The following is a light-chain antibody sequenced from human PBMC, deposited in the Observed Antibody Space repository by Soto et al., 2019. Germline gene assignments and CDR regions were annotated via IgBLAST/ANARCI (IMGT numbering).Light chain of an antibody. CDR1: QSISSW. Sequence: DIQMTQSPSTLSESVGDRVTITCRASQSISSWLAWYQQKPGKAPKLLIYDASSLESGVPSRFSGSGSGTESTLTSSSLQPDDFATYCCQQYNSYWTFGQGTKVEIK. CDR3: QQYNSYWT. J-gene: IGKJ1*01. CDR2: DAS. V-gene: IGKV1-5*01.